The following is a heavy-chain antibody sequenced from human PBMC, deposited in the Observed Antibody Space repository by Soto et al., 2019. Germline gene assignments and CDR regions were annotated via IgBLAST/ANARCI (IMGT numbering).Heavy chain of an antibody. CDR2: IKTKADGGTT. J-gene: IGHJ2*01. V-gene: IGHV3-15*01. Sequence: SMRVRWAAAGGTCANAGGSWVSQAPGEGLEWVGLIKTKADGGTTDYAAPVKGRFTITRDDSKNTLYLQVNSLKTEDTDVYYCTLDSLQAAALWRRGTMVPVSS. CDR3: TLDSLQAAAL. CDR1: GGTCANAG. D-gene: IGHD6-25*01.